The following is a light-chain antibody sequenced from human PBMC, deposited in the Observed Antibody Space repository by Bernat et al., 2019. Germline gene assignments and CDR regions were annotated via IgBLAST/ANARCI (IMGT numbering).Light chain of an antibody. CDR3: QHYGNSPLYT. Sequence: EIVLTQSPGTLSLSPGERATLSCRASQSVSSSYLAWYQQKPGQAPRLLIYGASSRATGIPDRFSGSGSGTAFASTISRLGPVDFAVYYCQHYGNSPLYTFGPGAKVDIK. J-gene: IGKJ3*01. CDR1: QSVSSSY. CDR2: GAS. V-gene: IGKV3-20*01.